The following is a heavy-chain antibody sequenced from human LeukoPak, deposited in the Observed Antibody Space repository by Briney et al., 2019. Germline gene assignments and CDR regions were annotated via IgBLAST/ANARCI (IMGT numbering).Heavy chain of an antibody. CDR3: ASSIRFLEWLPTYFDY. D-gene: IGHD3-3*01. V-gene: IGHV1-69*13. J-gene: IGHJ4*02. Sequence: SVKVSCKASGGTLSSYAISWVRQAPGQGLEWMGGIIPIFGTANYAQKFQGGVTITADESTSTAYMELSSLRSEDTAVYYCASSIRFLEWLPTYFDYWGQGTLVTVSS. CDR2: IIPIFGTA. CDR1: GGTLSSYA.